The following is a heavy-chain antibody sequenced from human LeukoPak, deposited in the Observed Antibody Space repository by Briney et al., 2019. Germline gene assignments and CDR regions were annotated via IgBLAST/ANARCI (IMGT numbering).Heavy chain of an antibody. D-gene: IGHD6-19*01. CDR3: AEDFHTAVAGIKAPHYFDY. CDR2: MSPGSDYI. J-gene: IGHJ4*02. Sequence: PGGSLRLSCVASGFTFSRSSMNWVRQAPGKGLEWVSSMSPGSDYIYQADSMKGRFTVSRDNAKNSLYLQMDSLRADDTAVYYCAEDFHTAVAGIKAPHYFDYWGQGTLVTVSS. V-gene: IGHV3-21*01. CDR1: GFTFSRSS.